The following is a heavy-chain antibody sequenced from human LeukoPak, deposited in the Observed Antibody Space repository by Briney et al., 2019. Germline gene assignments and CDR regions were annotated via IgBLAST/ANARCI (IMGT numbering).Heavy chain of an antibody. V-gene: IGHV3-7*01. CDR3: ARKQYSSSSATVGAFDI. Sequence: GGSLRLSCAASGFTFSSSWMSWVRQAPGRGLEWVANIKQDGSERYYVDSVKGRFTISRDNAKSSLYLQMNSLRAEDTAVYYCARKQYSSSSATVGAFDIWGQGTMVTVSS. CDR1: GFTFSSSW. CDR2: IKQDGSER. J-gene: IGHJ3*02. D-gene: IGHD6-6*01.